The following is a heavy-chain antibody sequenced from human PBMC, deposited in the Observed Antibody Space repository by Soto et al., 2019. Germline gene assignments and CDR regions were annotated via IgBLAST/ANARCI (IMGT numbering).Heavy chain of an antibody. CDR2: IYHSGST. V-gene: IGHV4-4*02. D-gene: IGHD2-15*01. Sequence: QVQLQESGPGLVKPSGTLSLTCAVSGGSISSSNWWSWVRQPPGKGLEWIGEIYHSGSTNYNPSLKSRVNISVDKSKNQFSLKLSSVTAADTAVYYCARDRYLEDIVGYGMDVWGQGTTVTVSS. CDR1: GGSISSSNW. J-gene: IGHJ6*02. CDR3: ARDRYLEDIVGYGMDV.